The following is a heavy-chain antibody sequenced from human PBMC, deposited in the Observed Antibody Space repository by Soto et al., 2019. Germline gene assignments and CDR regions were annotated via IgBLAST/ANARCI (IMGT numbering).Heavy chain of an antibody. CDR2: IYPGDSDT. Sequence: GESLKISCKGSGYSFTSYWIGWVRQMPGKGLEWMGIIYPGDSDTRYSPSFQGQVTISADKSISTAYLQWSSLKASDTAMYYCARLPTYSGYDFPYFDYWGQGTLVTVSS. CDR1: GYSFTSYW. CDR3: ARLPTYSGYDFPYFDY. V-gene: IGHV5-51*01. J-gene: IGHJ4*02. D-gene: IGHD5-12*01.